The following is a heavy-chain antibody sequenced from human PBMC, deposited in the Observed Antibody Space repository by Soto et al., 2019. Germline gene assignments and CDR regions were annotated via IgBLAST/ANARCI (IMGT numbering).Heavy chain of an antibody. D-gene: IGHD3-16*02. V-gene: IGHV3-23*01. CDR2: ISGSGGST. CDR1: GFTFSSYA. Sequence: GGSLRLSCAASGFTFSSYAMSWVRQAPGKGLEWVSAISGSGGSTYYADSVKGRFTISRDNSKNTLYLQMNSLRAEDTAVYYCAKGEGYIWGSYRDDAFDIWGQGTMVTVSS. J-gene: IGHJ3*02. CDR3: AKGEGYIWGSYRDDAFDI.